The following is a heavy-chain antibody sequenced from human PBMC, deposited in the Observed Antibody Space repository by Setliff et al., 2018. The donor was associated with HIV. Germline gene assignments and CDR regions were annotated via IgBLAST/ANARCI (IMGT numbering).Heavy chain of an antibody. J-gene: IGHJ3*02. CDR1: GYTFSDYG. CDR3: ARMRGGHNIREGAFDI. D-gene: IGHD1-20*01. Sequence: ASVKVSCKASGYTFSDYGVSWVRQAPGQGLEWMGWISSYNGNTHFAQKYQDRISMTTDTSANIAYMELRSLQSDDTAVYYCARMRGGHNIREGAFDIWGQGTMVTVSS. CDR2: ISSYNGNT. V-gene: IGHV1-18*01.